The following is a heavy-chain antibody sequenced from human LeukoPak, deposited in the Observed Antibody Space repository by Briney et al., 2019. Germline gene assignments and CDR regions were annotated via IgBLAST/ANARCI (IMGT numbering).Heavy chain of an antibody. D-gene: IGHD3-22*01. CDR2: LYNAGST. CDR3: ASLKGLFDYFDY. J-gene: IGHJ4*02. V-gene: IGHV3-53*01. Sequence: GGSLRLSCVASGFIVSNNYMSWVRQAPGKGLEWVSVLYNAGSTYYADSVKGRFTISRDNSKNTLYLQMYSLRAEDTAVYYRASLKGLFDYFDYWGQGILVTVHS. CDR1: GFIVSNNY.